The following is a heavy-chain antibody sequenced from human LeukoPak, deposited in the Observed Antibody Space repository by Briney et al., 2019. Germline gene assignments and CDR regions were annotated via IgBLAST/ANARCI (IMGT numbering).Heavy chain of an antibody. CDR3: VRSGSPGYSSGWSWFDP. CDR2: TYYNGRA. D-gene: IGHD6-13*01. Sequence: SETLSLTCTVSGGSITSSYWTWIRQPPGKGLEWIAYTYYNGRANYNPSLKSRVTISVDTSKNQFSLKLSSVTAADTAVYYCVRSGSPGYSSGWSWFDPWGQGTLVTVSS. J-gene: IGHJ5*02. V-gene: IGHV4-59*01. CDR1: GGSITSSY.